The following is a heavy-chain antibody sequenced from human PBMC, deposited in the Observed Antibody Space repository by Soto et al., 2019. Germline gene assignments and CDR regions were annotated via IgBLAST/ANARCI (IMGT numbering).Heavy chain of an antibody. CDR1: GTTFSNYA. CDR2: IILPFGTP. J-gene: IGHJ4*02. D-gene: IGHD3-22*01. V-gene: IGHV1-69*13. Sequence: SVKVSCKASGTTFSNYAIGWVRQAPGQGLEWMGGIILPFGTPNYAQKFQGRVTITADESMTTAFMELRGLRSEDTAVYFCVRGPDYEGYFDYWGQGTLVTVS. CDR3: VRGPDYEGYFDY.